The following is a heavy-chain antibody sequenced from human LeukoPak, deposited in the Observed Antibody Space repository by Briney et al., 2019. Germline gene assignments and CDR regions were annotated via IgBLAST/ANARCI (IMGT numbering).Heavy chain of an antibody. J-gene: IGHJ4*02. D-gene: IGHD3-22*01. Sequence: SVKVSRKASGGTFSSYAISWVRQAPGQGLEWMGRIIPIFGTANYAQKFQGRVTITTDESTSTAYMELSSLRSEDTAVYYCAGLENYYDSIRFDYWGQGTLVTVSS. CDR3: AGLENYYDSIRFDY. V-gene: IGHV1-69*05. CDR2: IIPIFGTA. CDR1: GGTFSSYA.